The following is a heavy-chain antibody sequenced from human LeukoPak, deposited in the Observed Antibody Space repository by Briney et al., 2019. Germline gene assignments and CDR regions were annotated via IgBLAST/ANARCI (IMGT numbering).Heavy chain of an antibody. V-gene: IGHV1-8*01. CDR1: GYTFTSYD. Sequence: ASVKVSCKASGYTFTSYDINWVRQATGQGLEWMGWMNPNSGNTGYAQKFQGRVTMTRNTSISTAYTELSSLRSEDTAVYYCARGSSRPYSDYYYYYYMDVWGKGTTVTVSS. CDR2: MNPNSGNT. D-gene: IGHD2/OR15-2a*01. CDR3: ARGSSRPYSDYYYYYYMDV. J-gene: IGHJ6*03.